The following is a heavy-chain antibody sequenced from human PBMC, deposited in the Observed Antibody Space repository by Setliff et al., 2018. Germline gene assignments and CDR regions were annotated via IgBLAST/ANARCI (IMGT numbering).Heavy chain of an antibody. V-gene: IGHV4-38-2*02. J-gene: IGHJ3*02. Sequence: PSETLSLTCSVSGYSISSGYYWGWIRQPPGKGLEWLGSIYYSGSTYYNPSLKSRVTISVDTSKNQSSLKLSSVTAADTAVYYCARGKIRITMIVVPTGGAFDIWGQGTMVTVSS. D-gene: IGHD3-22*01. CDR3: ARGKIRITMIVVPTGGAFDI. CDR1: GYSISSGYY. CDR2: IYYSGST.